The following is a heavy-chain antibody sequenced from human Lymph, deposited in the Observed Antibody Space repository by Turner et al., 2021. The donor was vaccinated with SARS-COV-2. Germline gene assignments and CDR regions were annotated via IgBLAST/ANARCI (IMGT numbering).Heavy chain of an antibody. CDR1: GGSMNSNY. D-gene: IGHD2-21*02. CDR2: IYYRGST. J-gene: IGHJ5*02. CDR3: ASETVNNWVDP. Sequence: QVLLQESCPRLVKPLETLSLTCTVSGGSMNSNYWSRIRQPPGKRLEWIGYIYYRGSTNNNPSLESRVTISVDTSRNQFSLNLTSVTAADTAIYYSASETVNNWVDPWGQGTLVTVSS. V-gene: IGHV4-59*01.